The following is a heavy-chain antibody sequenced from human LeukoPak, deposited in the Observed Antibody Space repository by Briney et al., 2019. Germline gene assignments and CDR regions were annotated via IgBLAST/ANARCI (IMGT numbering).Heavy chain of an antibody. V-gene: IGHV4-39*01. Sequence: PSETLSLTCSVSGGAISTGSFFWGWIRQPPEKGLERIGSIRYGGHTIYNPSFESRVTISIDRSQIQFSLNLDSVTAADTAVYYCVRQARDYGEPRRFDYWGQGALVPVSS. D-gene: IGHD4-17*01. CDR1: GGAISTGSFF. CDR3: VRQARDYGEPRRFDY. J-gene: IGHJ4*02. CDR2: IRYGGHT.